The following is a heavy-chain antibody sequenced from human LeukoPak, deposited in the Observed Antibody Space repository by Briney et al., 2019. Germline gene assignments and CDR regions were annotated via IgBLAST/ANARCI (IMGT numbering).Heavy chain of an antibody. J-gene: IGHJ4*02. V-gene: IGHV4-30-4*01. CDR3: ARTRGYSGYDFDY. CDR2: IYYSGST. CDR1: GGSISSGDYY. Sequence: SSETLPLTCTVSGGSISSGDYYWSWIRQPPGKGLEWIGYIYYSGSTYYNPSLKSRVTISVDTSKNQFSLKLSSVTAADTAMYYCARTRGYSGYDFDYWGQGTLVTVSS. D-gene: IGHD5-12*01.